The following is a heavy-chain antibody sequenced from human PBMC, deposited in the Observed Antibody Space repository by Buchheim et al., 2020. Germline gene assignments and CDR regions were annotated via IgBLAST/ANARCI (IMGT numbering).Heavy chain of an antibody. J-gene: IGHJ3*02. V-gene: IGHV3-48*04. Sequence: EVQLVESGGGLVQPGGSLRLSCAASGFTFSSYSMNWVRQAPGKGLEWVSYISSSSSTIYYADSVKGRFTISRDNAKNSLNLQMNSLRAEDTAVYYCARDRGKTYYDFWSGYSTYAFDIWGQGT. CDR2: ISSSSSTI. CDR1: GFTFSSYS. CDR3: ARDRGKTYYDFWSGYSTYAFDI. D-gene: IGHD3-3*01.